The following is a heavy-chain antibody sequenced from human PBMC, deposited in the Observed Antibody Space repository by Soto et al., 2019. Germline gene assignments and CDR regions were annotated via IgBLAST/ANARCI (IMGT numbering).Heavy chain of an antibody. CDR1: GGSATNSSYY. Sequence: WETLTLTCTVSGGSATNSSYYWGWIRQAPGRGLEWSGSVYSIGRTYSKQSVNSRATISADKSKNQLSLSLSSVTASDTAVYFCVSQRITVITSVYFDYWGPGALVTVSS. CDR3: VSQRITVITSVYFDY. CDR2: VYSIGRT. V-gene: IGHV4-39*01. D-gene: IGHD3-10*01. J-gene: IGHJ4*02.